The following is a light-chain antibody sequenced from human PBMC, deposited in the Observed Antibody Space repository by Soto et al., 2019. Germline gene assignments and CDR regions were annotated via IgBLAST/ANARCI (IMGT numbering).Light chain of an antibody. CDR2: AAS. CDR1: QSVSSS. V-gene: IGKV1-5*01. CDR3: QQYESFSPYT. Sequence: QMTQSPYTLSAFVGDRVTITCRASQSVSSSLAWYQQKPGKAPKLLIYAASTLESGVSSRFSGSGFGTEFTLTISSLQPDDFATYYCQQYESFSPYTFGQGTKVDIK. J-gene: IGKJ2*01.